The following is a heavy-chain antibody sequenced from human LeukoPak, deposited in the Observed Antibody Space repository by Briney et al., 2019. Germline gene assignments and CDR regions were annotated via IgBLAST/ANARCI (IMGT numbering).Heavy chain of an antibody. CDR3: AKVAHYDILTGYFYFDY. CDR1: GFTFSSYA. Sequence: GGSLRLSCAAAGFTFSSYAMSWVRQAPGKGLEWVSAISGSGGSTYYADSVKGRFTISRDNSKNTLYLQMNSLRAEDTAVYYCAKVAHYDILTGYFYFDYWGQGTLVTVSS. CDR2: ISGSGGST. V-gene: IGHV3-23*01. J-gene: IGHJ4*02. D-gene: IGHD3-9*01.